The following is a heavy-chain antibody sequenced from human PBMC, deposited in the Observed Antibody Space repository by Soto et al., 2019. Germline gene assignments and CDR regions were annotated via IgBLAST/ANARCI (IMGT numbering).Heavy chain of an antibody. CDR2: IYYSGST. CDR3: AREVRDDILTGSLYYYYYGMDV. D-gene: IGHD3-9*01. J-gene: IGHJ6*02. CDR1: GGSISSGDYY. V-gene: IGHV4-30-4*01. Sequence: PSETLSLTCTVSGGSISSGDYYWSWIRQPPGKGLEWIGYIYYSGSTYYNPSPKSRVTISVDTSKNQFSLKLSSVTAADTAVYYCAREVRDDILTGSLYYYYYGMDVWGQGTTVTVSS.